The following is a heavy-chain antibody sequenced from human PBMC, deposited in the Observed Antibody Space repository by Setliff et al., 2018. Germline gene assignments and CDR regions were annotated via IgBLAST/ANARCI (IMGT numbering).Heavy chain of an antibody. D-gene: IGHD1-1*01. J-gene: IGHJ4*02. CDR3: ARTGTYRYFDY. CDR1: GGSFSGYY. V-gene: IGHV4-34*01. CDR2: INHSGST. Sequence: PSETLSLTCAVYGGSFSGYYWSWIRQPPGKGLEWIGEINHSGSTNYNPSLKSRVTISVDTSKNQFSLKLTSVTAADTAVYYCARTGTYRYFDYWGQGALVTVSS.